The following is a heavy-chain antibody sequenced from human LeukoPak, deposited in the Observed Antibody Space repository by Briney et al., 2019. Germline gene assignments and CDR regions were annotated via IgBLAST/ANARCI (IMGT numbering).Heavy chain of an antibody. D-gene: IGHD2-2*01. CDR1: GFTFSSYG. J-gene: IGHJ4*02. CDR3: AKEMSSSNIDH. Sequence: PGGSLRLSCAASGFTFSSYGMHWVRQAPGKGLEWVAVISFDGKTKYYTDSVKGRFTISRDNSKNTLYLQMNSLRAEDMAVYYCAKEMSSSNIDHCGQGTLVTVSS. V-gene: IGHV3-30*18. CDR2: ISFDGKTK.